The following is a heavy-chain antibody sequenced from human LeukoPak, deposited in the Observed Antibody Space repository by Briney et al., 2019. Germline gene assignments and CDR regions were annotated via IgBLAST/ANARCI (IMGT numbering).Heavy chain of an antibody. CDR3: ARRGNWNDALLDI. Sequence: SETLSLTCAVYGGSFSGYYWRWVRQPPGKGPEWIGEINHSGSTNYNPSLKSRVTMSVDTSKNQFSLKRSSVTAADTAVYYCARRGNWNDALLDIWGQGTTVTVSA. CDR1: GGSFSGYY. CDR2: INHSGST. D-gene: IGHD1-1*01. V-gene: IGHV4-34*01. J-gene: IGHJ3*02.